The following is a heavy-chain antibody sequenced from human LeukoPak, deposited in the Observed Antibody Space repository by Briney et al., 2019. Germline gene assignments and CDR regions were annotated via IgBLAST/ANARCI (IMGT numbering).Heavy chain of an antibody. Sequence: PSETLSLTCAVYGGSFTGYYWSWIRQPPGKGLEWIGEINHSGSTNYNPSLKSRVTISLDTSKNQFSLKLSSVTAADTAVYYCAGRVGASTIDYWGLGTLVTVSS. CDR2: INHSGST. CDR3: AGRVGASTIDY. CDR1: GGSFTGYY. J-gene: IGHJ4*02. V-gene: IGHV4-34*01. D-gene: IGHD1-26*01.